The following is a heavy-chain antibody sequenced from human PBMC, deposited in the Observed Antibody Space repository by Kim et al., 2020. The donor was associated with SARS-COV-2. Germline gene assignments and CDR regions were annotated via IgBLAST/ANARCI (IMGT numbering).Heavy chain of an antibody. Sequence: NPSLKSRVTISVDTSKNQFSLKLSSVTAADTAVYYCARASYDFGDPFDPWGQGTLVTVSS. V-gene: IGHV4-34*01. D-gene: IGHD3-3*01. CDR3: ARASYDFGDPFDP. J-gene: IGHJ5*02.